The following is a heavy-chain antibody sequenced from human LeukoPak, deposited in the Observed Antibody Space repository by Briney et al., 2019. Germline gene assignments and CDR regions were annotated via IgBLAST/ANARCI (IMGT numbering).Heavy chain of an antibody. J-gene: IGHJ4*02. CDR3: ARSGPVAQVPDY. CDR2: IYHSGST. V-gene: IGHV4-30-2*01. CDR1: GGSISSGGYS. Sequence: SETLSLTCAVSGGSISSGGYSWSWIRKPPGKGLEWIGYIYHSGSTYYNPSLKSRVTISVDRSKNQFSLKLSSVTAADTAVYYCARSGPVAQVPDYWGQGTLVTVSS. D-gene: IGHD6-19*01.